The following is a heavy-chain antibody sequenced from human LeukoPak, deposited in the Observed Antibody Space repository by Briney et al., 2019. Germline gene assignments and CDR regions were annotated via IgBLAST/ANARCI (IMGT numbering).Heavy chain of an antibody. D-gene: IGHD4-17*01. Sequence: SETLSLTCTVSGYSISSAYYWGFIRQTPKGLEWIGNIDYSGTPYYNPSLTSRVTISGDTSKNQFFLRLSSVTATDTAVYYCARLYGDYGPFYYYYVDVWGKGTTVTVSS. CDR1: GYSISSAYY. CDR3: ARLYGDYGPFYYYYVDV. CDR2: IDYSGTP. J-gene: IGHJ6*03. V-gene: IGHV4-38-2*02.